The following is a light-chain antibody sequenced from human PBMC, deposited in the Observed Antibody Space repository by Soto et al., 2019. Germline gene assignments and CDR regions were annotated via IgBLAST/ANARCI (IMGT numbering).Light chain of an antibody. J-gene: IGKJ4*01. CDR2: DAT. Sequence: EIVLTQSPATLSLSPGESATLSCRTSQSVSSFLGWYQQKLGQSPRLLIYDATHRATGIPARFSGSGVGRNFSLTTSSLEPEDSAVYYCQQPINWPLTFGGGTRVEIK. CDR1: QSVSSF. V-gene: IGKV3-11*02. CDR3: QQPINWPLT.